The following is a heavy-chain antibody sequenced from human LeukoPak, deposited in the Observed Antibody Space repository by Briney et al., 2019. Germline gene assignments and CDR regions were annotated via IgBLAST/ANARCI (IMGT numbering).Heavy chain of an antibody. J-gene: IGHJ3*02. CDR2: INHSGST. V-gene: IGHV4-34*01. CDR3: ARACSGGSCYFWDAFDI. D-gene: IGHD2-15*01. CDR1: GGSFSGYY. Sequence: PSETLSLTCAVYGGSFSGYYWSWIRQPPGKGLEWIGEINHSGSTNYNPSLKSRVTISVDTSKNQFSLKLSSVTAADTAVYYCARACSGGSCYFWDAFDIWGQGTMVTVSS.